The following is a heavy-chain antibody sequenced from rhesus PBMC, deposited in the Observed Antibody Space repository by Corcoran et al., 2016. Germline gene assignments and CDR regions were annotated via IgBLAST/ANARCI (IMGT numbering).Heavy chain of an antibody. CDR2: IYCSGGSN. J-gene: IGHJ2*01. D-gene: IGHD5-42*01. V-gene: IGHV4S14*01. CDR1: GYSISSGYY. Sequence: QVQLQESGPGLVKPSETLSLTCAVSGYSISSGYYWGWIRQPPGKGLEWIGSIYCSGGSNYLNPSLKGRVTLSVDTSKLQFSLKLSSVTAADTAVYYCARVGSSWSEWDTVGTEWYFDLWGPGTPITISS. CDR3: ARVGSSWSEWDTVGTEWYFDL.